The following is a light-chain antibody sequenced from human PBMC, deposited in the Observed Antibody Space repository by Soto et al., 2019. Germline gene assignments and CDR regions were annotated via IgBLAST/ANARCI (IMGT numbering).Light chain of an antibody. V-gene: IGKV1-5*03. J-gene: IGKJ1*01. CDR2: KAS. CDR3: QQYNAYSPWT. Sequence: DIQMTQSPSTLSASVGDRVTITCRASQSIMSWLAWYQHKPGKAPKLLIYKASDLDVGVPSRFAGSGSGTEFTLTISSLQPDDVETYYCQQYNAYSPWTFGQGTKVEIK. CDR1: QSIMSW.